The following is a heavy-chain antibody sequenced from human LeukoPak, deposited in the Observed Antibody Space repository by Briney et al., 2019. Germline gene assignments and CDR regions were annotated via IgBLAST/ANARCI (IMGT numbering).Heavy chain of an antibody. J-gene: IGHJ4*02. CDR1: GFIVSSNY. Sequence: GSLRLSCAASGFIVSSNYMTWVRQAPGKGLEWVSVIHGSGNTYYADSVKGRFTISRDNSKNTVYLQMNSLRAEDTAIYYCARDSSHYLGSSDYWGQGTLVTVSS. D-gene: IGHD6-6*01. CDR3: ARDSSHYLGSSDY. CDR2: IHGSGNT. V-gene: IGHV3-53*01.